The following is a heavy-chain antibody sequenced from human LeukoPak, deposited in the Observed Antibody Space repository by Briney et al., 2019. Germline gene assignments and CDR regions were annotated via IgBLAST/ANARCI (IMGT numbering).Heavy chain of an antibody. CDR1: GFTFSSYG. D-gene: IGHD2-8*01. V-gene: IGHV3-30*03. Sequence: GRSLRLSCAASGFTFSSYGMHWVRQAPGKGLEWVAVISYDGSDKYSADSVKGRFTISRDNSKNTLYLQMNSLRADDTAVYYCAREDGAINGWVDLWGQGTLVIVSS. J-gene: IGHJ5*02. CDR3: AREDGAINGWVDL. CDR2: ISYDGSDK.